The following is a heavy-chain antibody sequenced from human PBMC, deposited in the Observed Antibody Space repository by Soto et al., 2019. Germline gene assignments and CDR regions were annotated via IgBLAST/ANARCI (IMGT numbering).Heavy chain of an antibody. CDR1: GFTFNTYS. CDR3: ARSWSGSTSGRVDV. J-gene: IGHJ6*02. D-gene: IGHD3-3*01. Sequence: QVQLEESGGGVVQPGRSLRLSCEASGFTFNTYSMHWVRQPPGKGLEWLAAIWYDGTQKYYADSVKGRFIISRDNAKNTLYLQMNSLRPEDTALYYCARSWSGSTSGRVDVWGQGTTVTVSS. V-gene: IGHV3-33*03. CDR2: IWYDGTQK.